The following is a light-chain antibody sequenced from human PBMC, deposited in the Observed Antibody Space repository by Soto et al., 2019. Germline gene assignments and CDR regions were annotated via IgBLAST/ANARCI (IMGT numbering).Light chain of an antibody. CDR2: GAS. V-gene: IGKV3-20*01. CDR1: QSVSSNN. CDR3: QQYGRSPFT. Sequence: EIVLTQSPGTLSLSPGERATLSCRASQSVSSNNLAWYQQRPGQAPRVVIYGASTRATGIPERFSGSGSGTDFTLTISRLEPEDFAGYYCQQYGRSPFTFGPGTKVDIK. J-gene: IGKJ3*01.